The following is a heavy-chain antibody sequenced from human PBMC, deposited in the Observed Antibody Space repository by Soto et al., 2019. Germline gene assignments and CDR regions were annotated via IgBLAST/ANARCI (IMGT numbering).Heavy chain of an antibody. D-gene: IGHD3-22*01. J-gene: IGHJ5*02. CDR2: INHSGST. CDR3: ARDFFDSSDYTTNWFDP. CDR1: GGSFSGYY. Sequence: SETLSLTCAVYGGSFSGYYWSWIRQPPGKGLEWIGEINHSGSTNYNPSLKSRVTISVDTSKNQFSLKLTSVTAADAALYYCARDFFDSSDYTTNWFDPWARELWSPSPQ. V-gene: IGHV4-34*01.